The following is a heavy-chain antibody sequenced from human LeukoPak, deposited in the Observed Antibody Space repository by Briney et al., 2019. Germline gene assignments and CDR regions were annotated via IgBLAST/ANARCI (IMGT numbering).Heavy chain of an antibody. D-gene: IGHD3-10*01. CDR2: IYTGGRT. CDR3: ARDSSDFGDALDI. CDR1: GFIVSDYY. J-gene: IGHJ3*02. Sequence: GGPLRLSCAVSGFIVSDYYMYWVRQAPGMSLEWVSVIYTGGRTLYADSVRGRVTISRDSPKNTLYLQMDSLRAEDTAVYYCARDSSDFGDALDIWGQGTMVTVSS. V-gene: IGHV3-53*01.